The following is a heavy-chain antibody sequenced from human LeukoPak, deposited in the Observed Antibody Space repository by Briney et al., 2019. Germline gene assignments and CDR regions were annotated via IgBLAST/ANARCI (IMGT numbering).Heavy chain of an antibody. CDR3: GLVTSGNWWFDP. CDR1: GGTFSSYA. J-gene: IGHJ5*02. D-gene: IGHD2-21*02. CDR2: INPNSGAT. Sequence: GASVKVSCKASGGTFSSYAISWVRQAPGQGLEWMGWINPNSGATNCAQNLQGRVTMTSDTSISTAYMELSSLTSDDTAVYYCGLVTSGNWWFDPWGQGTLVTVSS. V-gene: IGHV1-2*02.